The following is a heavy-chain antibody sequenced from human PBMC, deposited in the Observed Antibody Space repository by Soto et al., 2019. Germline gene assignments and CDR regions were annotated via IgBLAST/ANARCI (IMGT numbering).Heavy chain of an antibody. CDR1: GVTLGSHR. V-gene: IGHV3-74*01. CDR2: IDTDGGGT. Sequence: GGSLRLSRAASGVTLGSHRIHWVRQVPGKGLEWVSRIDTDGGGTSYADSVKGRFTISTDNAKNTVNLQMNGLRGEDTAVYYCATVFDLWGQGTLVTVSS. J-gene: IGHJ5*02. CDR3: ATVFDL.